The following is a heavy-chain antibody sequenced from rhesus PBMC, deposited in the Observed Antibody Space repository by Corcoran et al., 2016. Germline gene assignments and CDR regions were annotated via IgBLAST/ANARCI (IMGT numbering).Heavy chain of an antibody. D-gene: IGHD6-25*01. CDR1: GGSISGYYY. CDR2: IYGNSAST. CDR3: ARSAAAGTGRYYYGLDS. Sequence: QVQLQQWGEGLVKPSETLSLTCAVYGGSISGYYYWSWIRQPPGKGLEWIGYIYGNSASTNYNPSLKNRVTISKDTSKNRFSLKLSSVTAADTAVYYCARSAAAGTGRYYYGLDSWGQGVVVTVSS. V-gene: IGHV4-73*01. J-gene: IGHJ6*01.